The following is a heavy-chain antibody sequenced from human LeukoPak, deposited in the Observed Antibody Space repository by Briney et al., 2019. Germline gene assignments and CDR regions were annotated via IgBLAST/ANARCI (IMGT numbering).Heavy chain of an antibody. V-gene: IGHV1-2*04. Sequence: ASVKVSCKASGYTFTGNYMYWVRQAPGQGLEWTGWINPNSGGTNYAQKFQGWVTMTRDTSISTAYMELSRLRSDDTAVYYCARALLNMGQQLDRWFDPWGQGTLVTVSS. CDR1: GYTFTGNY. CDR3: ARALLNMGQQLDRWFDP. J-gene: IGHJ5*02. D-gene: IGHD6-13*01. CDR2: INPNSGGT.